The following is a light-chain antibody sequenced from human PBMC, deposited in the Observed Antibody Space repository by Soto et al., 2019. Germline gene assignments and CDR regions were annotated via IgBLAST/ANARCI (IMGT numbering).Light chain of an antibody. V-gene: IGKV1-5*03. Sequence: DIQMTQSPSTLSGSVGDRVTITCRASQTISSWLAWYQQKPGKAPKLLIYKASTLKSGVPSRFSGSGSGTEFTLTISGLQPEDFATYYCQQSYSTWTFGQGTKVDI. CDR1: QTISSW. CDR2: KAS. J-gene: IGKJ1*01. CDR3: QQSYSTWT.